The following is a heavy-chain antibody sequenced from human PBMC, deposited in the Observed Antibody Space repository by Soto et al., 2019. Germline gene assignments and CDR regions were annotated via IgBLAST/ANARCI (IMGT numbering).Heavy chain of an antibody. CDR3: AKDPRRIVVVVAATRSWFDP. J-gene: IGHJ5*02. CDR2: ISYDGSNK. V-gene: IGHV3-30*18. Sequence: QVQLVESGGGVVQPGRSLRLSCAASGFTFSSYGMHWVRQAPGKGLEWVAVISYDGSNKYYADSVKGRFTISRDNSKNTLYLQMNSLRAEDTAVYYCAKDPRRIVVVVAATRSWFDPWGQGTLVTVSS. D-gene: IGHD2-15*01. CDR1: GFTFSSYG.